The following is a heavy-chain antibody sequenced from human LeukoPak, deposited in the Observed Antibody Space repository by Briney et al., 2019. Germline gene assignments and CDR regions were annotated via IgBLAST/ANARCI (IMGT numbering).Heavy chain of an antibody. J-gene: IGHJ4*02. Sequence: SETLSLTCAVSGVSISPYYWAWIRQPPGKGLEWIGYIHYSGTTNYNPSLKNRVTISLDTSKNQFSLNLSSVTAADTAVYYCARMGGYSGYATHWGQGTLVTVSS. CDR3: ARMGGYSGYATH. V-gene: IGHV4-59*08. CDR1: GVSISPYY. D-gene: IGHD5-12*01. CDR2: IHYSGTT.